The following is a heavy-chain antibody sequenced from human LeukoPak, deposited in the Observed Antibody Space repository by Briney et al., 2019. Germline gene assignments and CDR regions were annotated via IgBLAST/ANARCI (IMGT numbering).Heavy chain of an antibody. CDR2: IYYSWST. Sequence: PGGSLRLSCAASGFTFSSYAMSWVRQAPGKGLEWIGYIYYSWSTNYNPSLKSRVTISVDTSKNQFSLKLSSVTAAHTAVYYCASSHPLSSTNEYYTPFDYGGQGTLVTVSS. V-gene: IGHV4-59*01. J-gene: IGHJ4*02. D-gene: IGHD2-8*01. CDR1: GFTFSSYA. CDR3: ASSHPLSSTNEYYTPFDY.